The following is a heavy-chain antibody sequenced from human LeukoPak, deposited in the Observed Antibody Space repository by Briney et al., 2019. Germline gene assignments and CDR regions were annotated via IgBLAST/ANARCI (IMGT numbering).Heavy chain of an antibody. J-gene: IGHJ4*02. CDR1: GYTFTGYY. V-gene: IGHV1-2*02. CDR3: ARSAGPYSSSWYYY. D-gene: IGHD6-13*01. CDR2: INPNRGGT. Sequence: ASVKVSCKASGYTFTGYYMHWVRQAPGQGLEWMGWINPNRGGTNYAQKFQGRVTMTRDTSISTAYMELSRLRSDDTAVYYCARSAGPYSSSWYYYWGQGTLVTVSS.